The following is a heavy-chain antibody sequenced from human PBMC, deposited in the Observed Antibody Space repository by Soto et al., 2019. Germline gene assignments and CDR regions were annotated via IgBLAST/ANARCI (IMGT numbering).Heavy chain of an antibody. D-gene: IGHD6-6*01. J-gene: IGHJ4*02. CDR3: AKEYGLQQLVCLDY. CDR2: ISGSGGST. CDR1: GFTFSSYA. V-gene: IGHV3-23*01. Sequence: GGSLRLSCAASGFTFSSYAMSWVRQAPGKGLEWVTAISGSGGSTYYADSVKGRFTISRDNSKNTLYLQMNSLRAEDTAVYYCAKEYGLQQLVCLDYWGQGTLVTVSS.